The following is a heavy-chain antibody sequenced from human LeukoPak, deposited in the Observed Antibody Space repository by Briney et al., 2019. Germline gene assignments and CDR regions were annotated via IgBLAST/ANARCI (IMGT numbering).Heavy chain of an antibody. CDR1: GYTFTSYY. D-gene: IGHD2-15*01. CDR3: AKDRTHCSGGSCFDLDQ. V-gene: IGHV3-30*18. Sequence: SCKSSGYTFTSYYMHWVRQAPGKGLEGVAVISYDGSDKYYVDSVKGRFSISRDNSKNTLYLQMNSLRAEDTAMYYCAKDRTHCSGGSCFDLDQWGQGTLVTVSS. J-gene: IGHJ4*02. CDR2: ISYDGSDK.